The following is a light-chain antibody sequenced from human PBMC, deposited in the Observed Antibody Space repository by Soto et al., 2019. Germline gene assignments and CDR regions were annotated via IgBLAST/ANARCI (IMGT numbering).Light chain of an antibody. J-gene: IGKJ5*01. CDR3: QQRSDWPPMT. Sequence: EIVLTQSPATLSLSPGERATLSCRASHSVKTFLVWYQHRPGQAPRVLIYDASHRATGIPARFSGSGSGTDFTLTISSLEPEDSAVYYCQQRSDWPPMTFGQGTRLEIK. V-gene: IGKV3-11*01. CDR2: DAS. CDR1: HSVKTF.